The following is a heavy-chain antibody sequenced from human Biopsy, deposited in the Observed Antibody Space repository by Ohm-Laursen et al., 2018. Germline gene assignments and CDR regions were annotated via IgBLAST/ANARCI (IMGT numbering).Heavy chain of an antibody. CDR2: INQSGST. V-gene: IGHV4-34*01. J-gene: IGHJ6*02. CDR1: GESSSGYF. D-gene: IGHD5-12*01. Sequence: SDTLSLTCAVNGESSSGYFWNWIRQPPRKGLEWIGEINQSGSTKYNPSLKRRATLSEDSSNSQFSLRLTYVTAADTAIYYCASGSGYFKLDVWGQGTTVTVSS. CDR3: ASGSGYFKLDV.